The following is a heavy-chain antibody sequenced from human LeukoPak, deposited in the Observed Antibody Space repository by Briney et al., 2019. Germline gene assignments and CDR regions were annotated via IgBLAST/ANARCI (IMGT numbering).Heavy chain of an antibody. Sequence: GGSLRLSCATSGFTFSNAWMSWVRQAPGKGLEWLGRIKSKTEGGTTEYAAPVKGRFTISRDDSKNTFYLQMNSLKTEEAAVYYCTTNVLRYFDWTKTDYWGQGTLVTVSS. V-gene: IGHV3-15*01. D-gene: IGHD3-9*01. CDR1: GFTFSNAW. CDR3: TTNVLRYFDWTKTDY. J-gene: IGHJ4*02. CDR2: IKSKTEGGTT.